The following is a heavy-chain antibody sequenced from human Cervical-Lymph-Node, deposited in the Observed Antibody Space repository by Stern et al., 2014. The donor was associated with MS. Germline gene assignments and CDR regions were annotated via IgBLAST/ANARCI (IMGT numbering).Heavy chain of an antibody. CDR1: WFSLGTSGVG. CDR3: ATHAPGVVPAALDY. CDR2: IYWDDSK. V-gene: IGHV2-5*02. Sequence: ITLKESGPTLVKPTQTLTLTCTFSWFSLGTSGVGVGWIRQPPGKALEWLAVIYWDDSKRYSPSLKNRLTITKDTSKNQVVLTMNNMDPVDTATFYCATHAPGVVPAALDYWGQGTLVTVS. D-gene: IGHD2-2*01. J-gene: IGHJ4*02.